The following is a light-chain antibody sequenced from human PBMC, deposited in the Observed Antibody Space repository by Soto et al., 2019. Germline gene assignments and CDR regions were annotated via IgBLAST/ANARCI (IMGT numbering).Light chain of an antibody. CDR2: EVS. J-gene: IGLJ3*02. CDR1: SGDVGHYNY. V-gene: IGLV2-14*01. CDR3: TSYTTSRIWV. Sequence: QSALTQPASVSGSPGQSITISCTGSSGDVGHYNYVSWYQQHPGEAPKLMIYEVSNRPSGVSNRFSGSKSGNTASLIISGLQAEDEADYYCTSYTTSRIWVFGGGTKVTVL.